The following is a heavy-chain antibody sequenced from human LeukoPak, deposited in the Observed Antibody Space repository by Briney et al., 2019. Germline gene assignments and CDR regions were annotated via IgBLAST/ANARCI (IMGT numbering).Heavy chain of an antibody. V-gene: IGHV4-34*01. CDR2: INHSGST. D-gene: IGHD3-22*01. J-gene: IGHJ3*02. Sequence: SETLSLTCAVYGGSFSGYYWSWIRQPPGKGLEWIGEINHSGSTTYNPSLKSRVTISVDTSRNKTSLQLSSVPAADTAVYYCAERVADYYEMGGSEVFDIWGKGLMVTVSS. CDR1: GGSFSGYY. CDR3: AERVADYYEMGGSEVFDI.